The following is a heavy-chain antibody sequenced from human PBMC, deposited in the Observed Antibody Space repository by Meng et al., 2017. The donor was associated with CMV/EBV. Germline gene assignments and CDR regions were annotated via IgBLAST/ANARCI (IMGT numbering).Heavy chain of an antibody. CDR3: TATHHSDSSGKY. V-gene: IGHV3-15*01. D-gene: IGHD3-22*01. Sequence: ELEVWVSGGDSGKPGGALRLYCTATGFSFSPTWMSWIRQALGKWLEWVGRIKSKYAGGTSEYAAPVTGRFSISRDDSINTLYLQMNSLKTEDTAVYYCTATHHSDSSGKYWGQGTLVTVSS. J-gene: IGHJ4*02. CDR2: IKSKYAGGTS. CDR1: GFSFSPTW.